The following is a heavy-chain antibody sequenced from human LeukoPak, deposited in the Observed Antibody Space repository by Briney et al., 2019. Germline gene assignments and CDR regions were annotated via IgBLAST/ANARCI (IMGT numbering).Heavy chain of an antibody. V-gene: IGHV3-74*01. CDR1: GFTFSSYW. CDR2: INSDGSST. J-gene: IGHJ5*02. CDR3: ARPDSSGYNWFDP. Sequence: GGSLRLSCAASGFTFSSYWMHWVRQAPGKGLVWVSRINSDGSSTSYADSVKGRFTISRDNAKNTLYLQVNSLRAEDTAVYYCARPDSSGYNWFDPWGQGTLVTVSS. D-gene: IGHD3-22*01.